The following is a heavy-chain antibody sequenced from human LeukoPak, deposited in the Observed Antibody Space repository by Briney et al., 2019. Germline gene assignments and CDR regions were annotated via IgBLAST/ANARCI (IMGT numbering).Heavy chain of an antibody. CDR1: GFTFCSYS. D-gene: IGHD5-12*01. CDR2: ISSSGSTI. J-gene: IGHJ4*02. CDR3: ARDGEYSGYDLCVY. Sequence: GGSLRLSCAASGFTFCSYSMNWVRQAEVAGLVPVLYISSSGSTIYYAYSVKGRFTISRDNAKNSVYLQMNSLRAEDTAVYYCARDGEYSGYDLCVYWGQGTLVTVSS. V-gene: IGHV3-48*04.